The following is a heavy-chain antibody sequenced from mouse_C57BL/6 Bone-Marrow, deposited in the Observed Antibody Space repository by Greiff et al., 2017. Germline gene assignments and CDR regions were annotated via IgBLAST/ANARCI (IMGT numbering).Heavy chain of an antibody. CDR3: ARRRTTVVSPDAMDY. CDR1: GYTFTDYN. V-gene: IGHV1-18*01. J-gene: IGHJ4*01. CDR2: INPNNGGT. Sequence: EVQLQQSGPELVKPGASVKIPCKASGYTFTDYNMDWVKQSHGKSLEWIGDINPNNGGTIYNQKFKGKAPLTVDKSSSTAYMELRSLTSEDTAVYYCARRRTTVVSPDAMDYWGQGTSVTVSS. D-gene: IGHD1-1*01.